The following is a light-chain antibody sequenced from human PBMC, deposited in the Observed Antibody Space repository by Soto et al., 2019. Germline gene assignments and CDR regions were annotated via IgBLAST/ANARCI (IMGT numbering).Light chain of an antibody. V-gene: IGKV3-15*01. CDR2: GAS. CDR1: QSVGTK. J-gene: IGKJ1*01. CDR3: QQYSSWLWT. Sequence: IVMTQSPATLSLSPGERANLSCRASQSVGTKLAWYQQTPGQAPRLLIYGASNRATGVPARISGSVSGTEFTLTIASLQSEDFAFYYCQQYSSWLWTFGQGTKV.